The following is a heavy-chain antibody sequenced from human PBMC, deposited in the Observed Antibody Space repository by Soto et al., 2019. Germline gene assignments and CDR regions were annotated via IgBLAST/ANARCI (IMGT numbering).Heavy chain of an antibody. CDR1: GDSISSSTYY. V-gene: IGHV4-39*01. CDR2: IYYSGST. CDR3: VRPGMVRGVIMDFDY. J-gene: IGHJ4*02. Sequence: SETLSLTCTVSGDSISSSTYYWGWIRQPPGKGLEWIGSIYYSGSTYYNPSLKSRVTISVDTSKNQFSLKLRSVTAADTAVYYCVRPGMVRGVIMDFDYWGQGTLVTVSS. D-gene: IGHD3-10*01.